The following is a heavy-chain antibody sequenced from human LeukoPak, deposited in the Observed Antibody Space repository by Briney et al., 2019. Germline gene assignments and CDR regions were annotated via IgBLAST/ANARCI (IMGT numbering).Heavy chain of an antibody. CDR1: GGSVSSGKYY. V-gene: IGHV4-61*01. J-gene: IGHJ5*02. Sequence: SETLSLTCSVSGGSVSSGKYYWSWIRQTPGKGLEWIGYSFYSAITNYNPSFKSRVTISVDTSTNQFSLKLTSATAADTAVYYCAGLEFNWFDPWGQGILVTVSS. D-gene: IGHD3-10*01. CDR3: AGLEFNWFDP. CDR2: SFYSAIT.